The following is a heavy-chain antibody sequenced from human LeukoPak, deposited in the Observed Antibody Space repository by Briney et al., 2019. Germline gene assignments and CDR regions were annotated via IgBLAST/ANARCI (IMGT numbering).Heavy chain of an antibody. V-gene: IGHV1-2*02. CDR3: ARVGATGTTSPFDY. D-gene: IGHD1-1*01. J-gene: IGHJ4*02. CDR1: GYTFTGYY. CDR2: INPNSGGT. Sequence: ASVKVSCKASGYTFTGYYMHWVRQAPGQGLEWMGWINPNSGGTNYAQKFQGSVTMTRDTSISTAYMEVSRLRSDDTAVYYCARVGATGTTSPFDYWGQGTLVTVSS.